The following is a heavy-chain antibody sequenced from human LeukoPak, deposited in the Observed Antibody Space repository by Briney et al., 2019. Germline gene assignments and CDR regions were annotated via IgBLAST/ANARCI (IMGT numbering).Heavy chain of an antibody. J-gene: IGHJ5*02. CDR1: GFTFSSYG. CDR2: ISSSGSTI. CDR3: ARDSSGYFHWFDP. D-gene: IGHD3-22*01. Sequence: GRSLRLSCAASGFTFSSYGMHWVRQAPGKGLEWVSYISSSGSTIYYADSVKGRFTISRDNAKNSLYLQMNSLRAEDTAVYYRARDSSGYFHWFDPWGQGTLVTVSS. V-gene: IGHV3-48*04.